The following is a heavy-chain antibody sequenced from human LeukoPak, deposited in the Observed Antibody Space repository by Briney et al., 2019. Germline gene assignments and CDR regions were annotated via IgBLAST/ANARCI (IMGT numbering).Heavy chain of an antibody. CDR2: ISGDGGST. D-gene: IGHD6-13*01. CDR1: GFTFDDYA. J-gene: IGHJ4*02. Sequence: GGSLRLSCAASGFTFDDYAMHWVRQAPGKGLEWVSLISGDGGSTYYADSVKGRFTISRDNSKNSLYLQMNSLRTEDTALYYCAKDMRAAGRTASDYWGQGTLVTVSS. V-gene: IGHV3-43*02. CDR3: AKDMRAAGRTASDY.